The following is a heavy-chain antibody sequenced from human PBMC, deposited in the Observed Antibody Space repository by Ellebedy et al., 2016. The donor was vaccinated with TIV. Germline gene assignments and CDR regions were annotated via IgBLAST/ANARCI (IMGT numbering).Heavy chain of an antibody. Sequence: SETLSLTCAVYGGSFSGYYWSWVRQPPGKGLEWIGEVNQSGRTNYHPSLMSRVTISVDTSKNQFSLRLSSVTAADTAVYYCAEGRSGWYYFDYWGQGTLVTVSS. V-gene: IGHV4-34*01. D-gene: IGHD6-19*01. J-gene: IGHJ4*02. CDR3: AEGRSGWYYFDY. CDR1: GGSFSGYY. CDR2: VNQSGRT.